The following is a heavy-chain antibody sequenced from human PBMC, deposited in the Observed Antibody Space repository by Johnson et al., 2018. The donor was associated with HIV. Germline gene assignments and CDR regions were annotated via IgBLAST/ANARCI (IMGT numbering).Heavy chain of an antibody. V-gene: IGHV3-11*04. CDR1: GFSFGDCY. CDR2: INTSGYTI. D-gene: IGHD2-15*01. CDR3: AKVDCGSGTCAGYAPFDL. Sequence: QVQLVESGGGLVKPGGSLRLSCVASGFSFGDCYMSWIRQAPGKGLEWISDINTSGYTIYYADSVKGRFTISRDNAKNSLYLQMNSLRAEETAVYYCAKVDCGSGTCAGYAPFDLWGQGTMVTVSS. J-gene: IGHJ3*01.